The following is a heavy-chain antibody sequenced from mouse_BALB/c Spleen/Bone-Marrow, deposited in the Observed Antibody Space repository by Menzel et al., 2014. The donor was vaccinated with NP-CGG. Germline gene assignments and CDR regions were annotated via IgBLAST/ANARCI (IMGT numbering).Heavy chain of an antibody. CDR3: ARDGDYTYAWFAY. CDR1: GFTFSDYY. V-gene: IGHV5-4*02. Sequence: EVQLVESGGGLVKPGGSLKLSCAASGFTFSDYYMYWVRQTPEKRLEWVATISDGGSYTFYPDSVKGRFTISRDNAKNNLYLQMSGLKSEDTAMYYCARDGDYTYAWFAYWGQGTLVTVSA. CDR2: ISDGGSYT. J-gene: IGHJ3*01. D-gene: IGHD2-14*01.